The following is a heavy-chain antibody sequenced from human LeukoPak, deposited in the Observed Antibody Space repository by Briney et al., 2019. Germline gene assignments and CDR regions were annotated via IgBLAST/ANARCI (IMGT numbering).Heavy chain of an antibody. CDR3: ATTPRGGARGYFDL. Sequence: SETLSLTCAVYGGSFSGYYWSWIRQPPEKGLEWIGEINHSGSTNYNPSLKSRVTISVDTSKNQFSLKLSSVTAADTAVYYCATTPRGGARGYFDLWGRGTLVTVSS. CDR2: INHSGST. CDR1: GGSFSGYY. V-gene: IGHV4-34*01. J-gene: IGHJ2*01.